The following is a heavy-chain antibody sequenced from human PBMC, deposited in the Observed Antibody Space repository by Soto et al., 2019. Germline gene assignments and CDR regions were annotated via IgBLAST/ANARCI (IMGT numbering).Heavy chain of an antibody. V-gene: IGHV3-23*01. Sequence: GGSLTLSCAASGFTFSSYNLNCVRQAPGQGLEWVSTITGSGVITYYADSVKGRFTISRDNSKDRLYLQMNSLRADDTALYYCARNLGHSSGYNYLEYWGQGTMVTVSS. CDR3: ARNLGHSSGYNYLEY. D-gene: IGHD3-22*01. J-gene: IGHJ4*02. CDR1: GFTFSSYN. CDR2: ITGSGVIT.